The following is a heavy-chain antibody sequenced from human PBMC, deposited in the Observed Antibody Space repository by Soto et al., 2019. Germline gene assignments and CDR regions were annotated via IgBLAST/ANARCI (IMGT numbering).Heavy chain of an antibody. V-gene: IGHV1-8*01. CDR3: ARSPRNYYALGSYSYFRH. CDR1: GYTFASYD. J-gene: IGHJ1*01. D-gene: IGHD3-10*01. Sequence: ASVKVSCKASGYTFASYDISWVRQATGQGLEWMGWMNPNNGNTDYAPKFQGRVTMTMNTSIGTAYMELSSLRSEDTAVYYCARSPRNYYALGSYSYFRHWGQGTLVTVSS. CDR2: MNPNNGNT.